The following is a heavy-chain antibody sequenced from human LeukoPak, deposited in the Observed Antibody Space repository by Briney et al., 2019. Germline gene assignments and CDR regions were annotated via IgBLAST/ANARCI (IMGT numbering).Heavy chain of an antibody. CDR1: GFTFSSYG. CDR2: IWYDGSNK. V-gene: IGHV3-33*06. CDR3: AKGIVYDSSGTFDY. Sequence: GSLRLSCAASGFTFSSYGMHWVRQAPGKGLEWVAVIWYDGSNKYYADSVKGRFTISRDNSKNTLYLQMNSLRAEDTAVYYCAKGIVYDSSGTFDYWGQGTLVTVSS. D-gene: IGHD3-22*01. J-gene: IGHJ4*02.